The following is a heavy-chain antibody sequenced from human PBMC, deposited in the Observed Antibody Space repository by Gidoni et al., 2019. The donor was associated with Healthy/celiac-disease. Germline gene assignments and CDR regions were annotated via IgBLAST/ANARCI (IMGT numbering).Heavy chain of an antibody. CDR1: GFTFSSSD. CDR3: ARALRGYCSGGSCYSGAGGFDY. Sequence: EVQLVESGGGLVQPGGSLRLSCADSGFTFSSSDMHWVRKAQGKGLGWVSASGMAGDTYYPGSVKGRFTISRENAKNSCYLQRNSLRAGDTAVYYCARALRGYCSGGSCYSGAGGFDYWGQGTLVTVSS. CDR2: SGMAGDT. D-gene: IGHD2-15*01. V-gene: IGHV3-13*01. J-gene: IGHJ4*02.